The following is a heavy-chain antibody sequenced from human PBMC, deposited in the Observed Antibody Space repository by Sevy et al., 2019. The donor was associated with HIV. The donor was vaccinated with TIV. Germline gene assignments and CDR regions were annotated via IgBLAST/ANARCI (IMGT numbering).Heavy chain of an antibody. D-gene: IGHD2-2*01. CDR1: GFTFSSYA. CDR3: ARDGGYCSSTSCPIRGYYYYYGMDV. V-gene: IGHV3-30-3*01. J-gene: IGHJ6*02. CDR2: ISYDGSNK. Sequence: GGSLRLSCAASGFTFSSYAMHWVRQAPGKGLEWVAVISYDGSNKYYADSVKGRFTISRDNSKNTLYLQMNSLRAEDTAVYYCARDGGYCSSTSCPIRGYYYYYGMDVWGQVTTFTVSS.